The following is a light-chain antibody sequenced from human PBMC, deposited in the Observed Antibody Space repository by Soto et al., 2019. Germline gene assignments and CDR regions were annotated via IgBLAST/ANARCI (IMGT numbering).Light chain of an antibody. V-gene: IGLV2-11*01. CDR1: SSDIGGYTY. Sequence: QSALTQPRSVSGSPGQSLTISCTGTSSDIGGYTYVSWYQQHPGKAPKLMIYDVTKRPSGVPDRFSGSKSGNTASLTLSGLLAEDEAEYYCCSYAGTYTEVFGGGTKLTVL. CDR2: DVT. CDR3: CSYAGTYTEV. J-gene: IGLJ2*01.